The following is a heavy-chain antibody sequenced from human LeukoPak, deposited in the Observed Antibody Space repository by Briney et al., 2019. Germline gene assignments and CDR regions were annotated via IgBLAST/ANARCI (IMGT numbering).Heavy chain of an antibody. CDR1: GYTFTSYA. CDR2: INTNTGNP. J-gene: IGHJ4*02. V-gene: IGHV7-4-1*02. D-gene: IGHD2-8*01. Sequence: GASVTVSCKASGYTFTSYAMNWVRQAPGQGLEWMGWINTNTGNPTYAQGFTGRFVFSLDTSDNTAYLQISSLQAEDTAVYYCASSFCTSGLCYYLDYWGQGTLVTVSS. CDR3: ASSFCTSGLCYYLDY.